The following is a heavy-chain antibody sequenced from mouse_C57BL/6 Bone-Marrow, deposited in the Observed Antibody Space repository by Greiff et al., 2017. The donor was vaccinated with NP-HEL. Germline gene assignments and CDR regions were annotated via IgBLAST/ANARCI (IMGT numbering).Heavy chain of an antibody. CDR3: ARVWLGDDY. D-gene: IGHD2-2*01. Sequence: EVKLMESGPGLVKPSQSLSLTCSVTGYSITSGYYWNWIRQFPGNKLEWMGYISYDGSNNYNPSLKNRISITLDTSKNQFFLKLNSVTTEDTATYYCARVWLGDDYWGQGTTLTVSS. CDR2: ISYDGSN. J-gene: IGHJ2*01. V-gene: IGHV3-6*01. CDR1: GYSITSGYY.